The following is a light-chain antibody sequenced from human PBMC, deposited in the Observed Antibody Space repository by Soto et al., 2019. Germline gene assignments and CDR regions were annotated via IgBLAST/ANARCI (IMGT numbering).Light chain of an antibody. V-gene: IGKV3-15*01. J-gene: IGKJ4*01. CDR3: QQYSNWPLT. CDR1: RSVSSY. Sequence: ITQYQGPMTLSPAQRATPSCSGARRSVSSYLAWYQQKPGQAPRLLIYGASTRATGIPARFSGSGSGTEFTLTISSLQSEDFALYYCQQYSNWPLTFGEGTKVDIK. CDR2: GAS.